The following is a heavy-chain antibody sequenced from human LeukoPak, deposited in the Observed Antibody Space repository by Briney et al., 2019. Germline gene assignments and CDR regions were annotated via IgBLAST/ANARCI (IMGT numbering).Heavy chain of an antibody. V-gene: IGHV1-2*02. D-gene: IGHD6-19*01. CDR1: GYTFTDYY. CDR2: INLHSGGT. CDR3: ATVGGGWYEGFDY. Sequence: ASVKVSCKTSGYTFTDYYIHWVRQAPGQGLEWMGWINLHSGGTNYAQKFQGRVTMTRDTSISTAYMEVSRLRFDDTAVYYCATVGGGWYEGFDYWGQGTQVTVSS. J-gene: IGHJ4*02.